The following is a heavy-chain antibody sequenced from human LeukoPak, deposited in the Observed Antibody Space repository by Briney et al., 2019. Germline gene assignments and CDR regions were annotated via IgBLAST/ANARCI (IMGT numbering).Heavy chain of an antibody. D-gene: IGHD3-3*01. V-gene: IGHV4-30-2*01. CDR2: IYHSGST. CDR3: ARDKHHDFWSGRGYYFDY. J-gene: IGHJ4*02. CDR1: GGSISSGGYS. Sequence: SETLSLTCAVSGGSISSGGYSWRWIRQPPGKGLEWIGYIYHSGSTNYNPSLKSRVTMSVDTSKNQFSLKLSSVTAADTAVYYCARDKHHDFWSGRGYYFDYWGQGTLVTVSS.